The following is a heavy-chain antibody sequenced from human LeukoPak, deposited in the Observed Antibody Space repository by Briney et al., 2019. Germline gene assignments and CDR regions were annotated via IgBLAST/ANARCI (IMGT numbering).Heavy chain of an antibody. CDR1: GFTFSSYA. J-gene: IGHJ6*02. D-gene: IGHD4-23*01. CDR2: ISGSGGNT. Sequence: GGSLRLSCAASGFTFSSYAMSWVRQAPGKGLEWVSAISGSGGNTYYADSVKGRFTISRDNSKNTLYLQMNGLRAEDTAVYYCAKDTTRTGGGNSGYYYGMDVWGQGTTVTLSS. CDR3: AKDTTRTGGGNSGYYYGMDV. V-gene: IGHV3-23*01.